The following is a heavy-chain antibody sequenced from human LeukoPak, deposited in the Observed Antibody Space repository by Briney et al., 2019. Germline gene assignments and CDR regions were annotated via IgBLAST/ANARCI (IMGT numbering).Heavy chain of an antibody. Sequence: GGSLRLSCAASGFTFSSYSMNWVRQAPGKGLEWVSSISSSSSYIYYADSVKGRFTISRDNAKNSLYLQMNSLRAEDTAVYYCARVTNPNFYGSGSYSHPFDYWGQGTLVTVSS. J-gene: IGHJ4*02. D-gene: IGHD3-10*01. V-gene: IGHV3-21*01. CDR1: GFTFSSYS. CDR3: ARVTNPNFYGSGSYSHPFDY. CDR2: ISSSSSYI.